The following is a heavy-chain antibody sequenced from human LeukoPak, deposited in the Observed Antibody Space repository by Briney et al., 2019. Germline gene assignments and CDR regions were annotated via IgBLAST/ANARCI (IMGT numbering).Heavy chain of an antibody. CDR1: GGSISSYY. V-gene: IGHV4-59*01. D-gene: IGHD5-24*01. CDR3: ARDGYKYYFDY. Sequence: PSETLSLTCTVSGGSISSYYWSWIRQPPGKGLEWIGYIYYSGSTNYNPSLKSRVTISVDTFKNQFSLKLSSVTAADTAVYYCARDGYKYYFDYWGQGTLVTVSS. J-gene: IGHJ4*02. CDR2: IYYSGST.